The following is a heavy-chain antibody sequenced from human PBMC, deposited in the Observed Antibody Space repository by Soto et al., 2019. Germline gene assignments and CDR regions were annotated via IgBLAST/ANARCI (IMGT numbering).Heavy chain of an antibody. D-gene: IGHD3-16*01. CDR3: ARDGVGATAFWGSLDY. CDR2: IRYDGSNI. CDR1: GFTFSRYG. J-gene: IGHJ4*02. V-gene: IGHV3-33*01. Sequence: QVQLVESGGGVVQPGRSLRLSCVASGFTFSRYGMHWVRQAPGKGLEWVAIIRYDGSNIYYADSVRGRFAISRDNSKNTLFLQMDSLGAEDTAVYYCARDGVGATAFWGSLDYWGQGALVTVSS.